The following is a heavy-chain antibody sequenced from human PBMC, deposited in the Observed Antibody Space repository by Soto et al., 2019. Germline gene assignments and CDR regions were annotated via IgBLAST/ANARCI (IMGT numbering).Heavy chain of an antibody. CDR1: GLTFKDYP. Sequence: EVKLLQSGGGLVQPGGSLRLSCAVSGLTFKDYPMSWVRRAPGKGLEWVSAIGAAGVTRYYDDSVKGRFIISRDNSGGTLYLQMHSLRAEDTALYYCGYFYDDTNYDYRGQGTLVSVSS. CDR3: GYFYDDTNYDY. V-gene: IGHV3-23*01. J-gene: IGHJ4*02. CDR2: IGAAGVTR. D-gene: IGHD3-22*01.